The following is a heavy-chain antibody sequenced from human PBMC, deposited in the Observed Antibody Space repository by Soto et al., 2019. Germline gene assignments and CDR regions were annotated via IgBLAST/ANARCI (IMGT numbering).Heavy chain of an antibody. J-gene: IGHJ4*02. CDR3: ARNLFLDY. Sequence: EVQLVESGGGLVQPGGSLRLSCAASGFTVSSNYMSWVRQAPGKGLEWVSVIYSGGSTDYADSVKGRFTITRDNSKNTLYLQMNSPRAEDTAVYYCARNLFLDYWGQGTLVTVSS. CDR1: GFTVSSNY. V-gene: IGHV3-66*01. D-gene: IGHD3-3*01. CDR2: IYSGGST.